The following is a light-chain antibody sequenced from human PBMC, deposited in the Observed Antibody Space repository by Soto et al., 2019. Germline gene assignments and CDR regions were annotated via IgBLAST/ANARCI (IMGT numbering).Light chain of an antibody. J-gene: IGKJ5*01. CDR1: HDISTF. Sequence: TQSPSLLSASIGDRVTITCRASHDISTFLAWYQQKPGKAPKLLIYEASTLQSGVPSRFSGSGSGTEFTLTISGLLPEDFAAYHCQQLYTLPFTFGQGTRL. V-gene: IGKV1-9*01. CDR3: QQLYTLPFT. CDR2: EAS.